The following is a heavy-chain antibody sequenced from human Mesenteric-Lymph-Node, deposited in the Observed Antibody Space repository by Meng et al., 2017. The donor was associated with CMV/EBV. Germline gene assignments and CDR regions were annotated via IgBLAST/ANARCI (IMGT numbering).Heavy chain of an antibody. CDR1: GGSISIISYY. CDR3: ARPHYYGSGSSPWFDP. V-gene: IGHV4-39*01. D-gene: IGHD3-10*01. Sequence: QLQLQESGPGWVKPSETRSPTGPFPGGSISIISYYWGWFRQPPGKGLEWIGSIYYSGSTYYNPSLKSRVTISVDTSKNQFSLKLSSVTAADTAVYYCARPHYYGSGSSPWFDPWGQGTLVTVSS. CDR2: IYYSGST. J-gene: IGHJ5*02.